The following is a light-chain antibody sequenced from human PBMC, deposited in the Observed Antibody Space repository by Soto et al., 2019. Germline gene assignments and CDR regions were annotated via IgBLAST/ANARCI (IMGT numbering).Light chain of an antibody. Sequence: EIVLTQSPGTLSLSPGERATLSCRSSQSVSSNYLAWYQQKPDQAPRLVIYDVSGRATGIPDRFSGSGSGTDFTLPISRLEPEDFAVYYCQQYGSSPTFGQGTKVEIK. CDR2: DVS. V-gene: IGKV3-20*01. CDR3: QQYGSSPT. CDR1: QSVSSNY. J-gene: IGKJ1*01.